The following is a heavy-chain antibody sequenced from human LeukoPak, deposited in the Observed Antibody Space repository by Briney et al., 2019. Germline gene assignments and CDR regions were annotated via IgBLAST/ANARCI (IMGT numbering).Heavy chain of an antibody. CDR2: INPNSGGT. V-gene: IGHV1-2*02. CDR1: RYTFTGYY. CDR3: ARTKPPCTSCLLLDY. Sequence: GASVKVSCKASRYTFTGYYIHWLRQAPGRGLEWMGWINPNSGGTNYAPKFQGLVTMSSDTSITTAYMELNRLISDDTAVYYCARTKPPCTSCLLLDYWGQGTLVTVSS. J-gene: IGHJ4*02. D-gene: IGHD2-2*01.